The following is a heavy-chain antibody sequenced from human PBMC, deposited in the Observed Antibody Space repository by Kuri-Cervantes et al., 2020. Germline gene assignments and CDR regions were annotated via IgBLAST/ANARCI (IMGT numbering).Heavy chain of an antibody. J-gene: IGHJ6*02. V-gene: IGHV1-2*02. CDR1: GYTFTGYY. Sequence: ASVKVSCKAPGYTFTGYYMHWVRQAPGQGLEWMGWINPNSGGANYAQKFQGRVTMTRDTSISTAYMELSRLRSDDTAVYYCAREYSGSYSRYYGMDVWGQGTTVTVSS. CDR3: AREYSGSYSRYYGMDV. CDR2: INPNSGGA. D-gene: IGHD1-26*01.